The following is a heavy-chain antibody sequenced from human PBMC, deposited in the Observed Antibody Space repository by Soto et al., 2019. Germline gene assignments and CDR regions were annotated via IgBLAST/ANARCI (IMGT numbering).Heavy chain of an antibody. CDR1: GGSISYEYYH. Sequence: QVPLKQSGPGLVKPSQTLSLTCTVSGGSISYEYYHWTWIRQSPGKGLEWIGYIHYSGSIIYNPSFKSRVTISVDTSQNQFSLQLSSVTAADTAVYFCAREDDGGDRDYYGLDVWGQGTTVTVSS. CDR2: IHYSGSI. CDR3: AREDDGGDRDYYGLDV. J-gene: IGHJ6*02. D-gene: IGHD2-21*02. V-gene: IGHV4-30-4*08.